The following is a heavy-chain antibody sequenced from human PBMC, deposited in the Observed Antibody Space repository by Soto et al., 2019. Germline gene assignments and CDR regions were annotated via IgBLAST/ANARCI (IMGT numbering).Heavy chain of an antibody. Sequence: EVQLLESGGGLVQPGGSLRLSCAASGFTFSSCAMSWVRQAPGKGLEWVSAMTSGGSTFYADSVKGRFTISRDNSKNTLYLQMHSLRAEDTALYYCVSGLVATTGRYRGQGTLVTVSS. CDR2: MTSGGST. J-gene: IGHJ4*02. V-gene: IGHV3-23*01. CDR1: GFTFSSCA. D-gene: IGHD5-12*01. CDR3: VSGLVATTGRY.